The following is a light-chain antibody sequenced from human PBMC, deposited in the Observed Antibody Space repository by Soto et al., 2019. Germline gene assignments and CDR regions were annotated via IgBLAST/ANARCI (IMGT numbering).Light chain of an antibody. V-gene: IGLV2-14*01. CDR1: SRDVGNYNY. Sequence: QSVLTQPASVSGPPGQSITISCTGTSRDVGNYNYVSWYQQHTGKAPKPMIYEVSNRPSGVSNRFSGSKSGNTASLTISGLQAEDEADYYCSSYTSSTDYVFGAGTKVTVL. CDR3: SSYTSSTDYV. J-gene: IGLJ1*01. CDR2: EVS.